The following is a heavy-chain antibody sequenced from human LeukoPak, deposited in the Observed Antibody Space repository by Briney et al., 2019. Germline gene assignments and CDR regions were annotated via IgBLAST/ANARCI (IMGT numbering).Heavy chain of an antibody. Sequence: GGSLRLSCAASGFTFSSYAMSWVRQAPGKGLEWVSAISGSGGSTYYADSVKGRSTISRDNSKNTLYLQMNSLRAEDTAVYYCAKDRIAATAPGYWGQGTLVTVSS. CDR2: ISGSGGST. D-gene: IGHD6-13*01. CDR3: AKDRIAATAPGY. J-gene: IGHJ4*02. V-gene: IGHV3-23*01. CDR1: GFTFSSYA.